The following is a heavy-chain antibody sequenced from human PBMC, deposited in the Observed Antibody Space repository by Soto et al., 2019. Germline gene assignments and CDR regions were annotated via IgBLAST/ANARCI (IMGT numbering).Heavy chain of an antibody. D-gene: IGHD6-6*01. CDR3: ARVLGQLISADYYDYGIDV. V-gene: IGHV4-31*03. CDR2: IYYSGRT. CDR1: GGSISSGGYY. Sequence: QVQLQESGPGLVKPSQTLSLTCTVSGGSISSGGYYWSWIRQHPGKGLEWIGYIYYSGRTYYNPPLKSRVTIPVDTSKNQCPLKLSSVTAADKAVYYGARVLGQLISADYYDYGIDVCGQGTTVTVSS. J-gene: IGHJ6*02.